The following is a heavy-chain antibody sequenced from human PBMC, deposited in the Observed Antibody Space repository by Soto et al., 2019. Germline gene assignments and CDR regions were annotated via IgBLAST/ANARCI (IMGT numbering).Heavy chain of an antibody. Sequence: EVQLLESGGGLVQPGGSLRLSCAASGFTFSSYAMRWVRQAPLKGLEWVSAISGSGGSTYYADSVKGRFTISRDNSKNTLYLHMNSLRAEDTAVYYCARRGSGSYYDYWGQGTLVTVSS. J-gene: IGHJ4*02. V-gene: IGHV3-23*01. CDR1: GFTFSSYA. CDR3: ARRGSGSYYDY. D-gene: IGHD1-26*01. CDR2: ISGSGGST.